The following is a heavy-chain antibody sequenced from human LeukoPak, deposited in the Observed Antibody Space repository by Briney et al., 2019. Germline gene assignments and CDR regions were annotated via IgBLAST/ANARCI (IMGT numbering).Heavy chain of an antibody. CDR3: ARLFRDVTTFDY. V-gene: IGHV3-7*01. Sequence: SGGSLRLSCTASGFTLSTSWMSWVRQAPGRGLEWVASIKQDGSQKYYVDSVKGRFTISRDNVQNSLYLQMNSLRAEDTAVYYCARLFRDVTTFDYWGQGTLVTVSS. CDR1: GFTLSTSW. CDR2: IKQDGSQK. D-gene: IGHD1-1*01. J-gene: IGHJ4*02.